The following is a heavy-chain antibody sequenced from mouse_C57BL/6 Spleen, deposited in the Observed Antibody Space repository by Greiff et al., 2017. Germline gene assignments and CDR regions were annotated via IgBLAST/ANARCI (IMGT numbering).Heavy chain of an antibody. CDR2: ISSGGDYI. V-gene: IGHV5-9-1*02. J-gene: IGHJ3*01. CDR3: TRGYDYDEFAY. Sequence: EVKLQESGEGLVKPGGSLKLSCAASGFTFSSYAMSWVRQTPEQRLEWVAYISSGGDYIYYADTVKGRFTISRDNARNTLYLQMSSLKSEDTAMYYCTRGYDYDEFAYWGQGTLVTVSA. CDR1: GFTFSSYA. D-gene: IGHD2-4*01.